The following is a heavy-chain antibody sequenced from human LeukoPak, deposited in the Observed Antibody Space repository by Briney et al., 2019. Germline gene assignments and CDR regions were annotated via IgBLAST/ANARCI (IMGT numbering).Heavy chain of an antibody. J-gene: IGHJ4*02. CDR1: GGSISSYY. Sequence: ASETLSLTCTVSGGSISSYYWSWIRQPPGKGLEWIGHIYYSGSTNYNPSLKSRVTISVDTSENQFSLKLSSVTAADTAVYYCARDLGGREGYNYCSDYWGQGTLVTVSS. V-gene: IGHV4-59*01. CDR2: IYYSGST. D-gene: IGHD5-24*01. CDR3: ARDLGGREGYNYCSDY.